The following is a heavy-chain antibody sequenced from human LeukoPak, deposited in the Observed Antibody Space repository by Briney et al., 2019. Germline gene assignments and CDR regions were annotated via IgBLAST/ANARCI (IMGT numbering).Heavy chain of an antibody. CDR3: AKTNLWFGELLSAFDY. J-gene: IGHJ4*02. V-gene: IGHV3-23*01. D-gene: IGHD3-10*01. CDR1: GFTFSSYA. Sequence: PGGSLRLSCAASGFTFSSYAMSWVRQAPGKGLEWVSAIRGSGGSTYYADSVKGRFTISRDNSKNTLYLQMNSLRAEDTAVYYCAKTNLWFGELLSAFDYWGQGTLVTVSS. CDR2: IRGSGGST.